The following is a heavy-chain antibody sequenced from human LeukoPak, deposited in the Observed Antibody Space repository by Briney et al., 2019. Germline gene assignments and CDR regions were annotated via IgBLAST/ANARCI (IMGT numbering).Heavy chain of an antibody. D-gene: IGHD2-2*01. CDR3: ARGSTSCYRLWRECYFDY. J-gene: IGHJ4*02. CDR2: INPNSGGT. Sequence: ASVKVSCKASGYTFTGYYMHWVRQAPGQGLEWMGWINPNSGGTNYAQKFQGRVTMTRDTSISTAYTELSRLRSDDTAVYYCARGSTSCYRLWRECYFDYWGQGTLVTVSS. CDR1: GYTFTGYY. V-gene: IGHV1-2*02.